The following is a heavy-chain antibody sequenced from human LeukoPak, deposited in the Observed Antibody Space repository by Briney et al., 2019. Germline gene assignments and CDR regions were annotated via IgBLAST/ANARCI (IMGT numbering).Heavy chain of an antibody. CDR1: GFTFSSYS. CDR2: ISSSSSYI. J-gene: IGHJ4*02. V-gene: IGHV3-21*01. CDR3: ARDLGPYIVVVPAAPFGY. D-gene: IGHD2-2*01. Sequence: GGSLRLSCAASGFTFSSYSMNWVRQAPGKGLEWVSSISSSSSYIYYADSVKGRFPISRDNAKNSLYLQMNSLRAEDTAVYYCARDLGPYIVVVPAAPFGYWGQGTLVTVSS.